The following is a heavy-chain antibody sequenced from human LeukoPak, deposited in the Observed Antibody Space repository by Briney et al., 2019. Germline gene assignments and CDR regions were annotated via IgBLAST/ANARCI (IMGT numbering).Heavy chain of an antibody. J-gene: IGHJ3*02. CDR3: ARTHIVVVPAATDDAFDI. CDR1: GGSLSGYY. D-gene: IGHD2-2*01. Sequence: SETLSLTCAVYGGSLSGYYWSWIRQPPGKGLELIGEINHSGSTNYNPSLKSRVTISVDTSKNQFSLKLSSVTAADTAVYYCARTHIVVVPAATDDAFDIWGQGTMVTVSS. V-gene: IGHV4-34*01. CDR2: INHSGST.